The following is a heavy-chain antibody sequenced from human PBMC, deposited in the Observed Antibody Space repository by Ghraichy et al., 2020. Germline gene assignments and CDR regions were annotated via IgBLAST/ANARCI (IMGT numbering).Heavy chain of an antibody. CDR3: AKGSSSSWYYFDY. CDR2: ISSSGGST. CDR1: GFTFGICA. Sequence: GGFLRLSCAASGFTFGICAMTWVRQAPGKGLEWVSAISSSGGSTYYADSVKGRFTISRDNSKNTVYLQMNSLRAEDTAVYYCAKGSSSSWYYFDYWGQGTQVTVSS. J-gene: IGHJ4*02. D-gene: IGHD6-13*01. V-gene: IGHV3-23*01.